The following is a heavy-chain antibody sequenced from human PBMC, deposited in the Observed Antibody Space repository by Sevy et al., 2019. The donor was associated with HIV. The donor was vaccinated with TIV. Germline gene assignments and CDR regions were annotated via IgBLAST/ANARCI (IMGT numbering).Heavy chain of an antibody. J-gene: IGHJ4*02. CDR2: IIPIFGTA. Sequence: ASVKVSCKASGGTFSSYAISWVRQPPGQGLEWMRGIIPIFGTANYAQKFQGRVTITEDKSTRTAYMELGSLRSEDTAVYYYTYYYSSGYYFPFDYWGQGTLVTVSS. D-gene: IGHD3-22*01. CDR1: GGTFSSYA. V-gene: IGHV1-69*06. CDR3: TYYYSSGYYFPFDY.